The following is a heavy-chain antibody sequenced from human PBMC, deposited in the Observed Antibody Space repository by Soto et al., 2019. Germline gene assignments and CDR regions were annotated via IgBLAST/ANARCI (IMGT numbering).Heavy chain of an antibody. CDR3: AREDIGSSWGDLYYYYGMDV. CDR2: ISAYNGNT. CDR1: GYTFTSYG. Sequence: QVQLVQSGAEVKKPGASVKVSCKASGYTFTSYGISWVRQAPGQGLEWMGWISAYNGNTNYAQKLQGRVTMTTDTSTSTAYMELRSLRSDDTAVYYCAREDIGSSWGDLYYYYGMDVWGQGTTVTVSS. V-gene: IGHV1-18*04. J-gene: IGHJ6*02. D-gene: IGHD6-13*01.